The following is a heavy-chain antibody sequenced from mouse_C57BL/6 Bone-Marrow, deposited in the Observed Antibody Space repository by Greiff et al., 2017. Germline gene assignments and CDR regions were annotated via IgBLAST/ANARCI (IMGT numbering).Heavy chain of an antibody. CDR1: GYTFTTYS. J-gene: IGHJ2*01. Sequence: VQLVESGAELVKPGASVTMSCKASGYTFTTYSLEWMTQNHGQSLEWIGNFHPYNDDTNYNEKFKGKDTLPCAKSSSTVYLELSRLTSNDSAVYYCARGGNYGRYYFGYWGQGTTLTVSS. D-gene: IGHD2-1*01. CDR2: FHPYNDDT. CDR3: ARGGNYGRYYFGY. V-gene: IGHV1-47*01.